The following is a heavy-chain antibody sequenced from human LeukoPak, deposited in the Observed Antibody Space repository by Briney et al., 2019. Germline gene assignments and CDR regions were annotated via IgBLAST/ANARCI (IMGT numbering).Heavy chain of an antibody. CDR2: ISYDGSTK. V-gene: IGHV3-30-3*01. Sequence: GGSLRLSCAASGFTFSSHAIHWVRQAPGKGLEWVTFISYDGSTKYYADSVKGRFTISRDNSKNTLYLQMNSLRPEDTAVYYCARIGYSSSSLDYWGQGTLVTVSS. J-gene: IGHJ4*02. CDR3: ARIGYSSSSLDY. CDR1: GFTFSSHA. D-gene: IGHD6-6*01.